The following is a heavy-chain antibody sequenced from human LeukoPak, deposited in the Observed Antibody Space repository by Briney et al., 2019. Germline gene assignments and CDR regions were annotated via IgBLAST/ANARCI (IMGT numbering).Heavy chain of an antibody. CDR1: AFIFSHYG. CDR2: IWANGNDK. J-gene: IGHJ6*03. D-gene: IGHD3-16*01. V-gene: IGHV3-33*06. CDR3: AKGGPHYYYYMDV. Sequence: GRSLRLSCAASAFIFSHYGMHWVRQVPGKGLEWVAVIWANGNDKYYIDSVKGRFTVSRDNSKNTLYLQMDSLRAEDTAVYYCAKGGPHYYYYMDVWGKGTTVTVSS.